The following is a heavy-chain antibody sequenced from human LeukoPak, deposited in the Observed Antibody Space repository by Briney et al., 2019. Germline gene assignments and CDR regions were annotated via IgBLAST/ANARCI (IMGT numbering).Heavy chain of an antibody. V-gene: IGHV4-38-2*01. CDR1: GYSISSGYY. Sequence: SETLSLTCAVSGYSISSGYYWGWIRQPPGKGLEWIGSIYHSGSTYYNPSLKSRVTISVDTSKNQFSLKLSSVTAADTAVYHCARHSSGSYYGYFDYWGQGTLVTVSS. CDR2: IYHSGST. J-gene: IGHJ4*02. D-gene: IGHD1-26*01. CDR3: ARHSSGSYYGYFDY.